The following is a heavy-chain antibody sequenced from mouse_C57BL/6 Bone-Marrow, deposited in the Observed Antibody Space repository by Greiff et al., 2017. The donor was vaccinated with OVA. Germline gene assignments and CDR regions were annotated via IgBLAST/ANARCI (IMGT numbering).Heavy chain of an antibody. CDR1: GYTFTSYW. Sequence: QVQLQQPGAELVKPGASVKLSCKASGYTFTSYWTHWVKQGPGQGLEWIGMIHPNSGSTNYNEKFKSKATLTVDKSSSTAYMQLSSLTSEDSAVYYCARDYYGSSRSRRTLDYWGQGTTLTVSS. J-gene: IGHJ2*01. CDR3: ARDYYGSSRSRRTLDY. V-gene: IGHV1-64*01. CDR2: IHPNSGST. D-gene: IGHD1-1*01.